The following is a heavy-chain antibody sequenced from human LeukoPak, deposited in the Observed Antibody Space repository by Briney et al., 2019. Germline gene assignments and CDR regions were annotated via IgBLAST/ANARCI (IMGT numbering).Heavy chain of an antibody. D-gene: IGHD3-10*01. CDR3: ARDQVTMVRGVPNGMDV. J-gene: IGHJ6*02. CDR1: GYTFTSYY. Sequence: GASVKVSCKASGYTFTSYYMHWVRQAPGQGLEWMGIINPSGGSTSYAQKFQGRVTMTRDTSTSTVHMELSSLRSEDTAVYYCARDQVTMVRGVPNGMDVWGQGTTVTVSS. V-gene: IGHV1-46*01. CDR2: INPSGGST.